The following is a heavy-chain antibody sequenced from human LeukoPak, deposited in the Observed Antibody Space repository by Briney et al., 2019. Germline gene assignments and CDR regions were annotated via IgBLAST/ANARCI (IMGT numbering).Heavy chain of an antibody. J-gene: IGHJ4*02. V-gene: IGHV1-18*01. CDR3: ARDWQTSGFDY. CDR1: GYTFTSYG. CDR2: ISAYNGNT. Sequence: ATVKVSCKASGYTFTSYGISWVRQAPGQGLEWMGWISAYNGNTNYAQKLQGRVTITQDTSANTAYLELSGLRSEDTAVYYCARDWQTSGFDYWGLGTLLIVSS. D-gene: IGHD3-10*01.